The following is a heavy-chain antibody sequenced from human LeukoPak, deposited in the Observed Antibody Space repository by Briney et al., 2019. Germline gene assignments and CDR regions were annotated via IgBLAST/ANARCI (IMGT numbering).Heavy chain of an antibody. CDR3: AKDRNYYDSSGAFDI. CDR2: IGWNSGSI. CDR1: GFTFSSYA. V-gene: IGHV3-9*01. J-gene: IGHJ3*02. Sequence: QPGGSLRLSCAASGFTFSSYAMPWVRQAPGKGLEWVSGIGWNSGSIGYADSVKGRFTTSRDNAKNTLYLQMNSLRAEDTAVYYCAKDRNYYDSSGAFDIWGQGTMVTVSS. D-gene: IGHD3-22*01.